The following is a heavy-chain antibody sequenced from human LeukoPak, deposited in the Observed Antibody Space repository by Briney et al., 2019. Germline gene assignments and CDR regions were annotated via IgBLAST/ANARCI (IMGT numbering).Heavy chain of an antibody. V-gene: IGHV4-30-4*01. CDR2: IFYSGGT. CDR1: GGSISSGDYY. D-gene: IGHD4/OR15-4a*01. Sequence: SQTLSLTCTVSGGSISSGDYYWSWIRQPPGKGLEWIGYIFYSGGTFYNPSLKSRVTISIDTSKDQFSLKLSSVTAADTAVYYCAGAEAPATPPPYGMDVWGQGTTVTVSS. CDR3: AGAEAPATPPPYGMDV. J-gene: IGHJ6*02.